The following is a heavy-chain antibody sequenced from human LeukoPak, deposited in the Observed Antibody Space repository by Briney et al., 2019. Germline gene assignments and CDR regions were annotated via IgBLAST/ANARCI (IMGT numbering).Heavy chain of an antibody. CDR3: AREVVVTAIPFDY. J-gene: IGHJ4*02. CDR1: GGSISSSSYY. D-gene: IGHD2-21*02. CDR2: IYYSGST. Sequence: PSETLSLTCTVSGGSISSSSYYWGWIRQPPGKGLEWIGSIYYSGSTYYNPSLKSRVTISVDTSKNQFSLKLSSVTAADTAVYYCAREVVVTAIPFDYWGQGTLVTVSS. V-gene: IGHV4-39*07.